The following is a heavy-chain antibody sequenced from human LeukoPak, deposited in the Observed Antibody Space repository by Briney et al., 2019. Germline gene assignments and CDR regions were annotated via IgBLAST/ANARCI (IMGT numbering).Heavy chain of an antibody. J-gene: IGHJ4*02. V-gene: IGHV1-46*01. D-gene: IGHD6-13*01. CDR2: INPSGGST. Sequence: ASVKVSCKASGYTFTSYYMHWVPHAPAQGLECMGIINPSGGSTSYAQKFQGRVTMTRDTSTSTVYMELSSLRSEDTAVYYCAREVGPTHQSIESSSWPETNDYWGQGTLVTVSS. CDR1: GYTFTSYY. CDR3: AREVGPTHQSIESSSWPETNDY.